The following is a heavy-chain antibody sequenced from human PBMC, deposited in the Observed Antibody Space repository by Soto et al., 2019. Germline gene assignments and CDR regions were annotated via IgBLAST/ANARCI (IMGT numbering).Heavy chain of an antibody. J-gene: IGHJ6*03. V-gene: IGHV4-39*01. CDR1: GGSISSSSYY. D-gene: IGHD6-13*01. CDR2: IYYSGST. CDR3: ARQRSHSSSWYGDYYMDV. Sequence: SETLSLTCTVSGGSISSSSYYWGWIRQPPGKGLEWIGSIYYSGSTYYNPSLKSRVTISVDTSKNQFSLKLSSVTAADTAVYYCARQRSHSSSWYGDYYMDVWGKGTTVTVSS.